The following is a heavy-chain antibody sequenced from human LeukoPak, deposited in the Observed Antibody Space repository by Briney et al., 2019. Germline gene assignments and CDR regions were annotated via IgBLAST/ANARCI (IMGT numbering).Heavy chain of an antibody. V-gene: IGHV3-30*04. CDR1: GFTFSSYA. CDR3: TTWYGGYDYIWGRYPPYYYYYYMDV. D-gene: IGHD3-16*01. Sequence: GGSLRLSCAASGFTFSSYAMYWVRQAPGKGLEWVAVISYDGSDKFYADSVKGRFTISRDDSKTTLYLHMNSLTIEDTAVYFCTTWYGGYDYIWGRYPPYYYYYYMDVWGTGTTVTISS. J-gene: IGHJ6*03. CDR2: ISYDGSDK.